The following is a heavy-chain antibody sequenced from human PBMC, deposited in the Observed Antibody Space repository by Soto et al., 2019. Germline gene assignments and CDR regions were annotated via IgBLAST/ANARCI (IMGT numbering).Heavy chain of an antibody. V-gene: IGHV1-3*01. CDR2: INAGNGST. D-gene: IGHD4-17*01. J-gene: IGHJ6*02. Sequence: GASVKVSCKASGFTFTAYAMHWVRQAPGQGLEWMGWINAGNGSTKYSQKFQGRVTITRDTSASTAYMGLSSLRSEDTAVYYCARGEATVVTPNYYCGMDIWGQGTTVTVSS. CDR3: ARGEATVVTPNYYCGMDI. CDR1: GFTFTAYA.